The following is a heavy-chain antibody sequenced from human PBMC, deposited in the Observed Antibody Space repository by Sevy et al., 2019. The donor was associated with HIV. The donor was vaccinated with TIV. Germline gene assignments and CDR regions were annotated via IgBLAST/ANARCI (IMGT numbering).Heavy chain of an antibody. V-gene: IGHV4-59*01. Sequence: SENLSLTCTVSGGSISSYYWSWIRQPPGKGLEWIGYIYYSGSTNYNPSLKSRVTISVDTSKNQFSLKLSSVTAADTAVYYCARGDTALVTFDYWGQGTLVTVSS. J-gene: IGHJ4*02. CDR3: ARGDTALVTFDY. CDR1: GGSISSYY. CDR2: IYYSGST. D-gene: IGHD5-18*01.